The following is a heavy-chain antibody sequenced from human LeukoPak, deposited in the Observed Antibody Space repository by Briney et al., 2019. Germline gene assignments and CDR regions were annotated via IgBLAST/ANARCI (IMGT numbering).Heavy chain of an antibody. J-gene: IGHJ4*02. Sequence: SETLSLTCAVYGGSFSGYYWSWIRQPPGKGLEWIGEINHSGSTNYNPPLKSRVTISVDTSKNQFSLKLSSVTAADTAVYYCARGRNDFDWLLLGGSAIVYWGQGTLVTVSS. V-gene: IGHV4-34*01. CDR2: INHSGST. CDR1: GGSFSGYY. D-gene: IGHD3-9*01. CDR3: ARGRNDFDWLLLGGSAIVY.